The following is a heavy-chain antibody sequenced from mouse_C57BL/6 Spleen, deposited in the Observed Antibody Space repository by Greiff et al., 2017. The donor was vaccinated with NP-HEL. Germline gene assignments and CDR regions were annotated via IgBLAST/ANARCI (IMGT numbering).Heavy chain of an antibody. CDR3: ARYYGSSYYPFAY. D-gene: IGHD1-1*01. Sequence: EVQLQQSGPELVKPGASVKISCKASGYTFTDYYMNWVKQSHGKSLEWIGDINPNNGGTSYNQKFKGKATLTVDKSSSTAYMELRSLTSEDSAVYYCARYYGSSYYPFAYWGQGTLVTVSA. J-gene: IGHJ3*01. CDR1: GYTFTDYY. CDR2: INPNNGGT. V-gene: IGHV1-26*01.